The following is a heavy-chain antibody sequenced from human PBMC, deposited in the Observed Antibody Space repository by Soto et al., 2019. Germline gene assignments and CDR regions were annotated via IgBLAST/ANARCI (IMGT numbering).Heavy chain of an antibody. J-gene: IGHJ5*02. V-gene: IGHV3-23*01. CDR2: ISGSGGST. D-gene: IGHD3-3*01. CDR3: AKDLSNYDFWSGYYNNWFDP. CDR1: GFTFSSYA. Sequence: GGSLRLSCAASGFTFSSYAMSWVRQAPGKGLEWVSAISGSGGSTYYADSVKGRFTISRDNSKNTLYLQMNSLRAEDTAVYYCAKDLSNYDFWSGYYNNWFDPWGQGTLVTVSS.